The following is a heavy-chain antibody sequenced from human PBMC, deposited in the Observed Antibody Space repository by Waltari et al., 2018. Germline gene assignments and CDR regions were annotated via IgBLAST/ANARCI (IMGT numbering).Heavy chain of an antibody. Sequence: QVQLQQWGAGLLKPSETLPLTCAVYGGSFSAYYGSWIRQGPGKGLEWIGEVDHSGSTNYNPSFERRVTISVDTSKNQFSLRLSSVTAADTAVYYCARERGSGSYDAFDVWGQGTMVIVSS. D-gene: IGHD3-10*01. CDR2: VDHSGST. CDR1: GGSFSAYY. CDR3: ARERGSGSYDAFDV. V-gene: IGHV4-34*01. J-gene: IGHJ3*01.